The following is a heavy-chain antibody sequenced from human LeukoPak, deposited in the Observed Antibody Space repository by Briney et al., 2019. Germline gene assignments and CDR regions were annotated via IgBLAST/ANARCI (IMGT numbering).Heavy chain of an antibody. D-gene: IGHD4-23*01. CDR1: GGSISSYY. Sequence: SETLSLTCTVSGGSISSYYWSWIRQPPGKGLEWIGYIYYSGSTNYNPSLKSRVTISVDKSKTQFSLKLSSVTAADTAVYYCARVGGNSWEYYHFDYWGQGTLVTVSS. CDR2: IYYSGST. V-gene: IGHV4-59*01. CDR3: ARVGGNSWEYYHFDY. J-gene: IGHJ4*02.